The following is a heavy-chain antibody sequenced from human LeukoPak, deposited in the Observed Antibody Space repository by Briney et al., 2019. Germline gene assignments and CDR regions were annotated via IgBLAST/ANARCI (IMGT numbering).Heavy chain of an antibody. CDR2: ISSSSSYI. CDR1: GFAFNTFT. J-gene: IGHJ4*02. Sequence: GGSLRLSCAASGFAFNTFTLNWVRQAPGKGLEWVSSISSSSSYIYYADSVQGRFTISRDNAKNSLYLQMNSLRVEDTAVYYCTRSSYSPQLAAYWGQGALVTVSS. CDR3: TRSSYSPQLAAY. D-gene: IGHD4-4*01. V-gene: IGHV3-21*01.